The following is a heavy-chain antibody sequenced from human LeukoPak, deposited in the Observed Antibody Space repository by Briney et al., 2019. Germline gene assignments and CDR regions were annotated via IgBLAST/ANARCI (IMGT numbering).Heavy chain of an antibody. CDR3: ARSGGIAARDGAFDI. Sequence: ASVRVSSKASGYTFTSYGISWVRQAPGQGLEWMGWISAYNGNTNYAQKLQGRVTMTTDTSTSTAYMELRSLRSDDTAVYYCARSGGIAARDGAFDIWGQGTMVTVSS. CDR1: GYTFTSYG. CDR2: ISAYNGNT. D-gene: IGHD6-6*01. J-gene: IGHJ3*02. V-gene: IGHV1-18*01.